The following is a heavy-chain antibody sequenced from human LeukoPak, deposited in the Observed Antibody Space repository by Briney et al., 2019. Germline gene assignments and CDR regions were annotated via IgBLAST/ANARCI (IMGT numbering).Heavy chain of an antibody. CDR1: GGSISSDDYY. J-gene: IGHJ4*02. Sequence: PSQTLSLTCTVSGGSISSDDYYWNWIRQPPGKGLEWIGHIYFSGSTYYNPSLVSRLTMSLDTSKNQFSLKLTSVTAADTAVYYCAKLNTYGDYVGPFDYWGQGTLVTVSS. CDR3: AKLNTYGDYVGPFDY. V-gene: IGHV4-30-4*01. D-gene: IGHD4-17*01. CDR2: IYFSGST.